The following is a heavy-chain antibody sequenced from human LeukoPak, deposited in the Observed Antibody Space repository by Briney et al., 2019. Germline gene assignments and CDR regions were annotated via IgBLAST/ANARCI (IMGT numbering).Heavy chain of an antibody. CDR2: INPSGGST. Sequence: ASVKVSCKASGYTFTSYYMHWVRQAPGQGLEWMGIINPSGGSTSHAQKFQGRVTMTRDTSTSTVYMELSSLRSEDTAVYYCARSDVEMATVPHFDYWGQGTLVTVSS. J-gene: IGHJ4*02. CDR1: GYTFTSYY. CDR3: ARSDVEMATVPHFDY. D-gene: IGHD5-24*01. V-gene: IGHV1-46*01.